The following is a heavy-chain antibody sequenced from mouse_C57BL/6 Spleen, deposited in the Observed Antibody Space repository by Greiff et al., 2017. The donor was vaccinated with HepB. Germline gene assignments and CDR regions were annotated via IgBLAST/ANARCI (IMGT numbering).Heavy chain of an antibody. CDR2: IWSGGST. CDR3: ARVYYGYDGAWFAY. J-gene: IGHJ3*01. V-gene: IGHV2-2*01. Sequence: QVQLKESGPGLVQPSQSLSITCTVSGFSLTSYGVHWVRQSPGKGLEWLGVIWSGGSTDYNAAFISRLSISKDNSKSQVFFKMNSLQADDTAIYYCARVYYGYDGAWFAYWGQGTLVTVAA. CDR1: GFSLTSYG. D-gene: IGHD2-2*01.